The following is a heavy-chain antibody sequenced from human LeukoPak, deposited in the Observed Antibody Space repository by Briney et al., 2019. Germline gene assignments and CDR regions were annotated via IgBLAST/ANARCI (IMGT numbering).Heavy chain of an antibody. CDR1: GFTFSSYS. V-gene: IGHV3-21*01. D-gene: IGHD4-11*01. CDR3: ARALHDYRGHDY. CDR2: ISSSSSYI. Sequence: PGGSLRLSCAASGFTFSSYSMNWVRQAPGKGLEWVSSISSSSSYIYYADSVKGRFTISRDNAKNSLYLQMNSLRAEDTAVYYCARALHDYRGHDYWGQGTLVTVSS. J-gene: IGHJ4*02.